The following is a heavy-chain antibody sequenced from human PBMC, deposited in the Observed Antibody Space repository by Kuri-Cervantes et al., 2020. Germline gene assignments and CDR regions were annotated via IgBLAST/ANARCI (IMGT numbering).Heavy chain of an antibody. CDR3: ARGFDGFYGMDL. V-gene: IGHV3-30*03. D-gene: IGHD3-10*01. CDR2: ISYDGSNK. Sequence: GESLKISCAASGFTFSSYGIHWVRQAPGKGLEWVAVISYDGSNKYYADSVKGRFTISRDNAKNSLYLQMNSLRVEDTAVYYCARGFDGFYGMDLWGQGTTVTVSS. CDR1: GFTFSSYG. J-gene: IGHJ6*02.